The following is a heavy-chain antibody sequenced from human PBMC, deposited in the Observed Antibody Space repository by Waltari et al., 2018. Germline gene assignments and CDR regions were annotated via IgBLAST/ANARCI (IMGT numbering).Heavy chain of an antibody. V-gene: IGHV4-61*02. Sequence: QVQLQESGPGLVKPSQTLSLTCSVSGVSISSYPYPWSWIRQPAGRGLDWVGRIYPDGRTHFNPSLTSRVTMSLDTSKNQFSLELISVTAADTAIYYCARYYPSEKDYMDVWGKGTTVSVSS. D-gene: IGHD3-10*01. CDR3: ARYYPSEKDYMDV. CDR2: IYPDGRT. CDR1: GVSISSYPYP. J-gene: IGHJ6*03.